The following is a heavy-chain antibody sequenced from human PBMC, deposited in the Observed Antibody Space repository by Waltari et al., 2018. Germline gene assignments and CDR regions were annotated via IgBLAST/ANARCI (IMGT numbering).Heavy chain of an antibody. CDR1: GGSFSGYY. D-gene: IGHD6-19*01. Sequence: QVQLQQWGAGLLKPSETLSLTCAVYGGSFSGYYWSWIRQPPGKGLEWIGKINHSGSTNYNPSLKSRVTISVDTSKNQFSLKLSSVTAADTAVYYCASGWYSSGWVTPWDYWGQGTLVTVSS. J-gene: IGHJ4*02. V-gene: IGHV4-34*01. CDR2: INHSGST. CDR3: ASGWYSSGWVTPWDY.